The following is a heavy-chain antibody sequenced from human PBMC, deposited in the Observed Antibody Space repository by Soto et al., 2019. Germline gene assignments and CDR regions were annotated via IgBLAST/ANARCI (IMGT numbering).Heavy chain of an antibody. CDR3: ARSARAGIGTDY. Sequence: ASVKVSFKASGYTFTSYDINWVRQATGQGLEWMGWMNPNSGNTGYAQKFQGRVTMTRNTSISTAYMELSSLRSEDTAVYYCARSARAGIGTDYWGQGTLVTVSS. CDR1: GYTFTSYD. J-gene: IGHJ4*02. D-gene: IGHD1-26*01. V-gene: IGHV1-8*01. CDR2: MNPNSGNT.